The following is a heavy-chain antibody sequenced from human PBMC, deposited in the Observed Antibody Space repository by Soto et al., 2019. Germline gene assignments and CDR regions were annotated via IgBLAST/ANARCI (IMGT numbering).Heavy chain of an antibody. Sequence: SETLSLTCTVSGGSISSSSYYWGWIRQPPGKGLEWIGSIYYSGSTYYKTSLKSRVTISVDTSKNQFSLKLSSVTAADTAVYYCVRRKKLRFLEWLSEDNWFDPWGQGTLVTVSS. CDR3: VRRKKLRFLEWLSEDNWFDP. D-gene: IGHD3-3*01. V-gene: IGHV4-39*01. CDR2: IYYSGST. J-gene: IGHJ5*02. CDR1: GGSISSSSYY.